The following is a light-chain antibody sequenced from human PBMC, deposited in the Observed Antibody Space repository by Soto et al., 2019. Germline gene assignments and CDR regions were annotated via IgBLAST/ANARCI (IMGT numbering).Light chain of an antibody. CDR3: SSYSNSYTLL. V-gene: IGLV2-14*01. CDR1: NSDIESYDS. J-gene: IGLJ2*01. CDR2: EVK. Sequence: QSALTQPASVSGSPGQSITISCTGTNSDIESYDSVSWYQVLPGAAPRFLIYEVKSRPSGISTRFSGSKSGNTASLTISGLQAADEAEYYCSSYSNSYTLLFGGGTKLTVL.